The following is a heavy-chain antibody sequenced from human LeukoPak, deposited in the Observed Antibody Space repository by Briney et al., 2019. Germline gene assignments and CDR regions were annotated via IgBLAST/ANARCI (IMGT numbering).Heavy chain of an antibody. J-gene: IGHJ4*02. CDR3: ARSLYSSSWYLDY. CDR1: GFTFSSNY. Sequence: GGSLRLSCAASGFTFSSNYMSWVRQAPGKGLEWVSAISGSGGSTYYADSVKGRFTISRDNSKNTLYLQMNSLRAEDTAVYYCARSLYSSSWYLDYWGQGTLVTVSS. CDR2: ISGSGGST. D-gene: IGHD6-13*01. V-gene: IGHV3-23*01.